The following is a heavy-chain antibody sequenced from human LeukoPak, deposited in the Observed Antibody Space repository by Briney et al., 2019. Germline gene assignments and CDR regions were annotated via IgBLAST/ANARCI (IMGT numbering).Heavy chain of an antibody. CDR2: ISGTTANT. J-gene: IGHJ6*02. CDR3: AKRGDYNYYYFAMEV. CDR1: GSTFSTCA. Sequence: GGPLRLSCAASGSTFSTCAMSWVRQAPGKGLEWVSSISGTTANTFYADSVKGRFTISRDNSKNTLYLQMNSLGAEDTAVYYCAKRGDYNYYYFAMEVWGQGTTVTVSS. V-gene: IGHV3-23*01. D-gene: IGHD4-17*01.